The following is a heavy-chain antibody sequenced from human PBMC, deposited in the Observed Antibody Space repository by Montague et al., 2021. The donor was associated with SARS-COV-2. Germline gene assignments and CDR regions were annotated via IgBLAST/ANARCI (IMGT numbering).Heavy chain of an antibody. CDR3: ARSNVDTAMDFNWFDP. V-gene: IGHV3-21*01. CDR1: GFTFSSYS. J-gene: IGHJ5*02. CDR2: ISSSSSYI. Sequence: SLRLSCAASGFTFSSYSMNWFRQAPGKGLEWVSSISSSSSYIYYADSVKGRFTISRDNAKNSLYLQMNSLRAEDTAVYYCARSNVDTAMDFNWFDPWGQGTLVTVSS. D-gene: IGHD5-18*01.